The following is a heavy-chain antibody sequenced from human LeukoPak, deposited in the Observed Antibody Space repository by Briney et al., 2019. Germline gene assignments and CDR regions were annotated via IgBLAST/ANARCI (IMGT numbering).Heavy chain of an antibody. CDR1: GFTFSSYG. CDR2: MSYDGSDK. Sequence: GGSLRLSCAASGFTFSSYGMHWVRQAPGKGLEWVAVMSYDGSDKYYADSVKGRFTISRDNSKNTLYLQMNSLRAGDTAEYYCAKSGGSTSVLDMYFQYWGQGTLVTVSS. CDR3: AKSGGSTSVLDMYFQY. J-gene: IGHJ1*01. V-gene: IGHV3-30*18. D-gene: IGHD2-15*01.